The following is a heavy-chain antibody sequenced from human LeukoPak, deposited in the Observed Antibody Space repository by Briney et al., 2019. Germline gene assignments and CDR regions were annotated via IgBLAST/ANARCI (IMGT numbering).Heavy chain of an antibody. CDR3: AKDIMITFGGVIVLPYYFDY. J-gene: IGHJ4*02. D-gene: IGHD3-16*02. Sequence: GGSLRLSCAASGFTFSSHAMSWVRQAPGKGLEWVSSVSGSGGSTYHADSVKGRFTISRDHSKNTLYLQMNSLRAEDTAVYYCAKDIMITFGGVIVLPYYFDYWGQGTLVTVSS. V-gene: IGHV3-23*01. CDR2: VSGSGGST. CDR1: GFTFSSHA.